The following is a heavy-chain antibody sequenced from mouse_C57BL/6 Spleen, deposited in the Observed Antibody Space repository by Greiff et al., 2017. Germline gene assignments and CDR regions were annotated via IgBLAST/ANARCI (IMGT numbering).Heavy chain of an antibody. J-gene: IGHJ2*01. CDR2: IYPGSGST. Sequence: VQLQQPGAELVKPGASVKMSCKASGYTFNRYWITWVKQRPGHGLEWIGDIYPGSGSTNYNEKFKRKATLTVDTSSSTAYMQLSSLTSEDSAVYYCARYIYYALDHWGQGTTLTVSS. CDR1: GYTFNRYW. V-gene: IGHV1-55*01. D-gene: IGHD2-1*01. CDR3: ARYIYYALDH.